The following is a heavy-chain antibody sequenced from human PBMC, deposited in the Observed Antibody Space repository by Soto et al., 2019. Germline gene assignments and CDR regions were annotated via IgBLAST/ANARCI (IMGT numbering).Heavy chain of an antibody. CDR1: GGSISSYY. J-gene: IGHJ5*02. Sequence: PSETLSLTCTVSGGSISSYYWSWIRQPPGKGLEWIGYIYYSGSTNYNPSLKSRVTISVDTSKNQFSLKLSSVTAADTAVYYCAREVVLVPAAKSWFDPWGQGTLVTVS. CDR3: AREVVLVPAAKSWFDP. CDR2: IYYSGST. V-gene: IGHV4-59*01. D-gene: IGHD2-2*01.